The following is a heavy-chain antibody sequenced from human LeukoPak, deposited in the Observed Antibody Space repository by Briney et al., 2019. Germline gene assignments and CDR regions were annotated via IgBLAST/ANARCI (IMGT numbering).Heavy chain of an antibody. D-gene: IGHD3-22*01. Sequence: ASVKVSCKASGYTFTSYGISWVRQAPGQGLEWMGWISAYNGNTNYAQKLQGRVTMTTDTSTSTAYMELRSLRSDDTAVYYCARDGTPYYYDSSGYSDAFDIWGQGTMVTVSS. J-gene: IGHJ3*02. CDR3: ARDGTPYYYDSSGYSDAFDI. CDR2: ISAYNGNT. V-gene: IGHV1-18*01. CDR1: GYTFTSYG.